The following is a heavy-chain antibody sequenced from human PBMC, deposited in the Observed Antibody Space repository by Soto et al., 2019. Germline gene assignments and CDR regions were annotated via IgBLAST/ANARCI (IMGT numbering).Heavy chain of an antibody. CDR1: GVSFSSYA. CDR2: ISHDGINK. Sequence: QVRLVESGGGVGQPGRSLRLSCTASGVSFSSYAMYWFRQPPGKGLEWVAVISHDGINKHYADSVKGRVTVSRDNSNHSLDLQLNSLRGEDTAMYYCARDMYSSDYFVKWFEPWGQGTLVTVSS. J-gene: IGHJ5*02. D-gene: IGHD6-19*01. CDR3: ARDMYSSDYFVKWFEP. V-gene: IGHV3-30-3*01.